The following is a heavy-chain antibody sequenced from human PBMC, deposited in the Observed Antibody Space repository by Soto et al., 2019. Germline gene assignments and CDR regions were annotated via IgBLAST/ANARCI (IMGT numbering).Heavy chain of an antibody. CDR3: ARDCTNGVCYPSYHYGMDV. CDR1: GDSVSSNSAA. Sequence: QTLSLTCAISGDSVSSNSAAWNWIRQSPSRGLEWLGRTYYRSKWYNDYAVSVKSRITINPDTSKNQFSLQLNSVTPEDTAVYYCARDCTNGVCYPSYHYGMDVWGQGTTVTSP. V-gene: IGHV6-1*01. D-gene: IGHD2-8*01. J-gene: IGHJ6*02. CDR2: TYYRSKWYN.